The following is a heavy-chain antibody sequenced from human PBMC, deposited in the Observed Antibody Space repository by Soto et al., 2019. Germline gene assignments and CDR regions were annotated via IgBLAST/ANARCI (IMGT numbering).Heavy chain of an antibody. CDR1: GGSISSSNW. V-gene: IGHV4-4*02. Sequence: SETLSLTCAVSGGSISSSNWWSWVRQPPGKGLEWIGEIYHSGSTNYNPSLKSRVTISVDKSKSQFSLKLSSVTAADTAVYYWARNEQLGYCSGGSCYPSFDYWGQGTLVTVSS. CDR2: IYHSGST. D-gene: IGHD2-15*01. J-gene: IGHJ4*02. CDR3: ARNEQLGYCSGGSCYPSFDY.